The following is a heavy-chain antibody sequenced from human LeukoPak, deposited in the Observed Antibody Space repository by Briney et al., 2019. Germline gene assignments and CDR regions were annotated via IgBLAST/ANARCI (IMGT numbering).Heavy chain of an antibody. CDR3: ARDIGYYYDSSPFDP. D-gene: IGHD3-22*01. CDR2: IIPIFGTA. V-gene: IGHV1-69*06. CDR1: GGTFSSYA. J-gene: IGHJ5*02. Sequence: ASVKVSCKASGGTFSSYAISWVRQAPGQGLEWMGGIIPIFGTANYAQKFQGRVTITADKSTSTAYMELSSLRSEDTAVYYCARDIGYYYDSSPFDPWGQGTLVTVSS.